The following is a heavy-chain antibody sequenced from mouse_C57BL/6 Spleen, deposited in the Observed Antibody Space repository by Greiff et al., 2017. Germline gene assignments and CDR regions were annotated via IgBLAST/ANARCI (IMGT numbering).Heavy chain of an antibody. J-gene: IGHJ1*03. V-gene: IGHV1-72*01. CDR1: GYTFTSYW. D-gene: IGHD1-1*01. Sequence: QVQLQQPGAELVTPGASVKLSCTASGYTFTSYWMHWVKQRPGRGLEWIGWIAPNRGGTKYNEKFKCKATLTVDKPSSTAYMQLSSLTSEDSAVYYCARFYYGSSRLDFDVWGTGTTVTVSS. CDR3: ARFYYGSSRLDFDV. CDR2: IAPNRGGT.